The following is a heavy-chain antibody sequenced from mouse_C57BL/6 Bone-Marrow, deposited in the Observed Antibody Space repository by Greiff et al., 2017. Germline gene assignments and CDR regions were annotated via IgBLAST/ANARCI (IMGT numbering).Heavy chain of an antibody. CDR1: GFTFSSYG. Sequence: EVKLVESGGDLVKPGGSLKLSCAASGFTFSSYGMSWVRQTPDKRLEWVATISSGGSYTDYPDSVKGRFTISRDNAKNTLYLQMSSLKSEDTAMYYCARLYGSSPYYFDYWGQGTTLTVSS. J-gene: IGHJ2*01. D-gene: IGHD1-1*01. CDR3: ARLYGSSPYYFDY. V-gene: IGHV5-6*01. CDR2: ISSGGSYT.